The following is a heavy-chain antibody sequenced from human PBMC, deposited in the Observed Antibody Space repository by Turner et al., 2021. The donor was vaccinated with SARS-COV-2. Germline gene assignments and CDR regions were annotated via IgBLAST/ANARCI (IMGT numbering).Heavy chain of an antibody. Sequence: QVQLVQSGAEVKKPGASVKVSCKASGYTFTGYYMHWVRQAPGQGLEWMGWINPNSGGTNYAQKFQGRVTMTRDTSISTAYMELSRLRSDDTAVYYCARPVGATTRFQSLYGMDVWGQGTTVTVSS. V-gene: IGHV1-2*02. J-gene: IGHJ6*02. CDR1: GYTFTGYY. D-gene: IGHD1-26*01. CDR2: INPNSGGT. CDR3: ARPVGATTRFQSLYGMDV.